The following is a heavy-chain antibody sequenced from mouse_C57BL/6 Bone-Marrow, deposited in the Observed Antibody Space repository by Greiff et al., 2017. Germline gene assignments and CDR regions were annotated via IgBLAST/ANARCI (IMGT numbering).Heavy chain of an antibody. J-gene: IGHJ3*01. CDR2: IWGVGST. Sequence: VKLVESGPGLVAPSQSLSITCTVSGFSLTSYGVDWVRQSPGKGLEWLGVIWGVGSTNYNSALKSRLSISKDNSKSQVFLKMNSLQTDDTAMYDCASGLPWFAYWGQGTLVTVSA. V-gene: IGHV2-6*01. CDR3: ASGLPWFAY. D-gene: IGHD2-13*01. CDR1: GFSLTSYG.